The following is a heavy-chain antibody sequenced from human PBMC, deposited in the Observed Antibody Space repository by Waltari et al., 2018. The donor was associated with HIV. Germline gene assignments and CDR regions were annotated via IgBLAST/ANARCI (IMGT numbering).Heavy chain of an antibody. D-gene: IGHD3-10*01. CDR3: ARSASGNYYQDPADT. CDR2: ISADGTEK. CDR1: GFTFSDYA. V-gene: IGHV3-30*01. Sequence: QVQLVESGGGVVQPGGSLRLSCTASGFTFSDYAMHGVGQVPGKSLDWVGVISADGTEKDYGDSVKGRFTVSRDNSKNTLDLQMTSLTTDDTARLYCARSASGNYYQDPADTWGQGTLVSVFS. J-gene: IGHJ5*02.